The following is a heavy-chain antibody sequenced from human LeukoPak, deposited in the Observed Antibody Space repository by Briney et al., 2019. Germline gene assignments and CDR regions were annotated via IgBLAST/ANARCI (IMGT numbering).Heavy chain of an antibody. V-gene: IGHV4-4*02. Sequence: SEILSLTCTVSGDSINSLDLWSWVRQPPGKGLEWIGEMYLSGTTHSNPSVKSRVTISIDKSKNQFFLNLSSVTAADTAVYYCAGLVGRYSSGLYYYYFDYWGQGTLVTVSS. CDR3: AGLVGRYSSGLYYYYFDY. CDR1: GDSINSLDL. CDR2: MYLSGTT. J-gene: IGHJ4*02. D-gene: IGHD3-22*01.